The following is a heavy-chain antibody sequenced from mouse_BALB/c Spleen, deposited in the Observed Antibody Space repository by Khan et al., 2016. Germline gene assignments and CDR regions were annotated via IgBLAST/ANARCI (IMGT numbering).Heavy chain of an antibody. V-gene: IGHV9-3-1*01. CDR3: ARPDYGSGRGFAY. D-gene: IGHD1-1*01. CDR1: GYTFTNYG. Sequence: QIQLVQSGPELKKPGETVRISCKASGYTFTNYGMNWVKQAPGKGLKWMGWINTYTGEPTYADDFKGRFAFSLETPASTAYLQINNLTNEDTATYFCARPDYGSGRGFAYWGQGTLVTVSA. CDR2: INTYTGEP. J-gene: IGHJ3*01.